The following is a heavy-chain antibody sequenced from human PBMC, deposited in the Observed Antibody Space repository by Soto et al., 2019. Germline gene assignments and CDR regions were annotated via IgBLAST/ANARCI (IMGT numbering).Heavy chain of an antibody. J-gene: IGHJ4*02. CDR3: ARCEPWNRETALDY. Sequence: QVQLVQSGAEVMKPGSSVKVSCKASGGTFSSYAISWVRQAPGQGLEWMGGIIPIFGTANYAQKFQGRVTITADESTSTAYMELSSLRSEDTAVYYCARCEPWNRETALDYWGQGTLVTVSS. V-gene: IGHV1-69*12. CDR2: IIPIFGTA. D-gene: IGHD1-1*01. CDR1: GGTFSSYA.